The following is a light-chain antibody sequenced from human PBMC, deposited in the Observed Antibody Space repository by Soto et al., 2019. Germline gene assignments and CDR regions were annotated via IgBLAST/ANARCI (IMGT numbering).Light chain of an antibody. CDR1: QSASGN. CDR3: QQYNNWWT. Sequence: EIVLTPSPGTPSLSPGESAHLSCRARQSASGNHLAWYQQKPGQAPGLLIPGASTRATGIPARFSGSGSGTEFTLTISSLPSEDFAVYYCQQYNNWWTFGQGTKVDIK. J-gene: IGKJ1*01. V-gene: IGKV3-15*01. CDR2: GAS.